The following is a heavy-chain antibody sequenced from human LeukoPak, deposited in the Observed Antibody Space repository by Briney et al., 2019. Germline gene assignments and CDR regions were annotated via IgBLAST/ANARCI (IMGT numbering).Heavy chain of an antibody. CDR3: AKGRGSRVYNYFDS. Sequence: GGSLRLSCAASGFTFSTYAMNWVRQAPGKGLEWVSSLSGSGRSSYYADSVKGRFTICRDNSNNTLYLQMNSLRVEDSAVYFWAKGRGSRVYNYFDSWGQGSLVIVSS. J-gene: IGHJ5*01. V-gene: IGHV3-23*01. D-gene: IGHD6-13*01. CDR1: GFTFSTYA. CDR2: LSGSGRSS.